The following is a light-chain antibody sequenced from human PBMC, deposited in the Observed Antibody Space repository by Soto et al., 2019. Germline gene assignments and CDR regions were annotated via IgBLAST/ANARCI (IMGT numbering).Light chain of an antibody. J-gene: IGLJ2*01. V-gene: IGLV2-8*01. Sequence: ALTQPPSASGSPGQSVTISCTGTSSDVGGYNYVSWYQQHPGKAPKLMIYEVSKRPSGVPDRFSGSKSGNTASLTVSGLQAEDEADYYCSSYAGSTHVVFGGGTKVTVL. CDR2: EVS. CDR1: SSDVGGYNY. CDR3: SSYAGSTHVV.